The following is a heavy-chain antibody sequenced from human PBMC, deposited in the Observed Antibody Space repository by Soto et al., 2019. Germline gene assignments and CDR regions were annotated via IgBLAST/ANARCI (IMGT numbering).Heavy chain of an antibody. V-gene: IGHV4-61*08. CDR1: GGSISSGGYY. D-gene: IGHD3-10*01. J-gene: IGHJ5*02. Sequence: SETLSLTCTVSGGSISSGGYYWSWIRQPPGKGLEWIGYIYYSGSTNYNPSLKSRVTISVDTSKNQFSLKLSSVTAADTAVYYCAREDYYGSGSYYRSWFDPWGQGTLVTVSS. CDR2: IYYSGST. CDR3: AREDYYGSGSYYRSWFDP.